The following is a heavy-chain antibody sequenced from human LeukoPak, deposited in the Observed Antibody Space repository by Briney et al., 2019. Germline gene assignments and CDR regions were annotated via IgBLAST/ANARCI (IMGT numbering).Heavy chain of an antibody. CDR1: GFTFSSYA. CDR2: ISGSGGST. CDR3: AKDKAGSSGWFRPFDY. V-gene: IGHV3-23*01. Sequence: PGGSLRLSCAASGFTFSSYAMSWVRQAPGKGLEWVSAISGSGGSTYYADSVKGRFTISRDNSKNTLYLQMNSLRAEDTAVYYCAKDKAGSSGWFRPFDYWGQGTLVTVSS. D-gene: IGHD6-19*01. J-gene: IGHJ4*02.